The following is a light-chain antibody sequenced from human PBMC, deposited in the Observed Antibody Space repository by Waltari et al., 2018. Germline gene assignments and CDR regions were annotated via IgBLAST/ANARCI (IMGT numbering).Light chain of an antibody. CDR3: QQYYTTPYT. Sequence: IVMTQSPDSLAVSLAERATINCKSSQSVLYNSNNKNYLAWFQQKPGQPPKLLIYWASTLESGVPDRFSGSGSGTEFTLTISSLQAEDVAVYYCQQYYTTPYTFGQGTKLEIK. CDR2: WAS. CDR1: QSVLYNSNNKNY. V-gene: IGKV4-1*01. J-gene: IGKJ2*01.